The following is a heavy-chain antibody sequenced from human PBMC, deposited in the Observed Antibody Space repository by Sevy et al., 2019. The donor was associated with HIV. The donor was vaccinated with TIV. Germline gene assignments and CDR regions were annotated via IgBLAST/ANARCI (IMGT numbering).Heavy chain of an antibody. D-gene: IGHD2-2*02. CDR3: ARQLIDRDIVVVPAAIRGWFDP. CDR2: IYYSGST. V-gene: IGHV4-59*08. CDR1: GGSISSYY. J-gene: IGHJ5*02. Sequence: SETLSLTCTVSGGSISSYYWSWIRQPPGKGLEWIGYIYYSGSTNYNPSLKSRVTISVDTSKNQFSLKLSSVTAADTAVYYCARQLIDRDIVVVPAAIRGWFDPWGQGTLVTVSS.